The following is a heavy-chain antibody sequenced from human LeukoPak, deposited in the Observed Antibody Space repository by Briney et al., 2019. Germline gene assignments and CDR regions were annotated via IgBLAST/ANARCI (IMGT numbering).Heavy chain of an antibody. V-gene: IGHV3-21*01. CDR2: ISSSSSYI. Sequence: GGSLRLSCAASGFTFSSYSMNWVRQAPGKGLEWVSSISSSSSYIYYADSVKGRFTISRDNAKNSLYLQMNSLRAEDTAVYYCARGLGYCSSTSCLLYAFDIWGQGTMVTVSS. CDR3: ARGLGYCSSTSCLLYAFDI. CDR1: GFTFSSYS. J-gene: IGHJ3*02. D-gene: IGHD2-2*01.